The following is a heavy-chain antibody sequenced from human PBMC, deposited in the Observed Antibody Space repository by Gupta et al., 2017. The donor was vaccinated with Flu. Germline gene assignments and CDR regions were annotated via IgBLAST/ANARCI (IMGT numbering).Heavy chain of an antibody. CDR1: GFIVADHY. CDR2: IYTAARGSYT. J-gene: IGHJ4*02. CDR3: ARGNLDSESALFKFDS. V-gene: IGHV3-66*02. D-gene: IGHD3-10*01. Sequence: EVQMVASGGGFVQPGGSLRLSCAVSGFIVADHYLAWVRQAPGEGLKWVSTIYTAARGSYTYYADSVRGRFTSSRDNPNNTLFLQVNSLRPDDTAFYYCARGNLDSESALFKFDSWGQGTLVTVSS.